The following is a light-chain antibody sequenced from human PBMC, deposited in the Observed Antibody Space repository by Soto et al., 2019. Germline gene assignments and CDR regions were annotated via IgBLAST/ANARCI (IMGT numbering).Light chain of an antibody. J-gene: IGKJ4*01. CDR3: QQRRSWPPLT. CDR2: DAS. CDR1: QSVSTY. V-gene: IGKV3-11*01. Sequence: EIVLTQSPATLSLSPGERATLSCRASQSVSTYLAWYQQKPGQAPRLLIYDASSRATGIPARFSGSGSGTDFTLTISSREPEDFAVYYCQQRRSWPPLTFGGGTKVEIK.